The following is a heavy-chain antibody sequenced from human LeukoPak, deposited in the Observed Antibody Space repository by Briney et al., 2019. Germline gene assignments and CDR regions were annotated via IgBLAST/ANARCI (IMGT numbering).Heavy chain of an antibody. CDR2: ISGSGGST. J-gene: IGHJ6*02. CDR1: GFTFSSYA. Sequence: GGSLRLSCAASGFTFSSYAMSWVRQAPGKGLERVSAISGSGGSTYYADSVKGRFTISRDNSKNTLYLQMNSLRAEDTAVYYCAKDFGSNYGSFAYYYGMDVWGQGTTVTVSS. CDR3: AKDFGSNYGSFAYYYGMDV. V-gene: IGHV3-23*01. D-gene: IGHD3-10*01.